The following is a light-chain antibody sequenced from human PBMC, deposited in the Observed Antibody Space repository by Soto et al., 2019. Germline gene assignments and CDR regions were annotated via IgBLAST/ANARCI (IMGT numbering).Light chain of an antibody. CDR3: QQYNNWPTWT. Sequence: EIVMTQSPATLSVYPGERATLSCRASQSVSSNLAWYQQKPGQAPRLLIYGASTRATGIPARFSGSGSGTEFTLTISSLQSEDFAVYHCQQYNNWPTWTFGQGTKVEIK. CDR2: GAS. CDR1: QSVSSN. V-gene: IGKV3-15*01. J-gene: IGKJ1*01.